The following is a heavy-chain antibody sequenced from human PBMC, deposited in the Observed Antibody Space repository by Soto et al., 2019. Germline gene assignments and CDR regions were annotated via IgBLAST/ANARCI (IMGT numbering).Heavy chain of an antibody. CDR1: GDTFNFYS. J-gene: IGHJ4*02. V-gene: IGHV1-69*04. Sequence: QVQLVQSGAEVKRPGSSVKVSCKASGDTFNFYSINWVRQAPGLGLEWMGRVNPIVSMSNYAQRFQGRVTMTADKSTSTAYMELSGLRSEKTAIYYCATSYGSGYRAFDYWGQGALVTVSS. CDR3: ATSYGSGYRAFDY. CDR2: VNPIVSMS. D-gene: IGHD3-10*01.